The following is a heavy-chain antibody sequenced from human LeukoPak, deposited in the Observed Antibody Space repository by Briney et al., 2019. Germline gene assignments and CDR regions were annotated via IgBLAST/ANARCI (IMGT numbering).Heavy chain of an antibody. CDR1: GGSFSRYA. V-gene: IGHV1-69*04. CDR2: IMAILGIP. Sequence: SVKVSCKASGGSFSRYAISWVRQAPGQRLEWVGRIMAILGIPNYAQKFQRRVTITADKPTSTAYMEPSSLRSEDTAVYYCATSGPDYNGSGSQGGYYFDYWGQGTLVTVSS. J-gene: IGHJ4*02. D-gene: IGHD3-10*01. CDR3: ATSGPDYNGSGSQGGYYFDY.